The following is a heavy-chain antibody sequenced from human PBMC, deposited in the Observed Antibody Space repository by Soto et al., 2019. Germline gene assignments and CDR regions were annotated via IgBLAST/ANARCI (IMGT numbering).Heavy chain of an antibody. Sequence: SETLSLTCAVYGGSFSGYYWSWIRQPPGKGLEWIGEINHSGSTNYNPSLKSRVTISVDTSKNQFSLKLSSVTAADTAVCYCARGRGITGTRYYYYGMDVWGQGTTVTVSS. D-gene: IGHD1-20*01. V-gene: IGHV4-34*01. J-gene: IGHJ6*02. CDR1: GGSFSGYY. CDR2: INHSGST. CDR3: ARGRGITGTRYYYYGMDV.